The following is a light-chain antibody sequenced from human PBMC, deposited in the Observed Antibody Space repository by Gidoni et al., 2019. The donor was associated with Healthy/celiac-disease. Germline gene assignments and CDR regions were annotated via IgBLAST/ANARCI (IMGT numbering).Light chain of an antibody. V-gene: IGLV1-40*01. CDR3: QSYDSSLSGWV. CDR2: GNS. J-gene: IGLJ3*02. CDR1: SSNIGAGYD. Sequence: QSVLTQPHSVSGAPGQRVTISCTGSSSNIGAGYDVNWYQQLPGTAPKLLIYGNSHRPSGVPDRFSGSKSGTSASLAITGLQAEDEADYYCQSYDSSLSGWVFGGGTKLTVL.